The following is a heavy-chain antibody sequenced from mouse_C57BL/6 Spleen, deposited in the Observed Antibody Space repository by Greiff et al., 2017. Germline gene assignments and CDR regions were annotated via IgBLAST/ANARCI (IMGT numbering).Heavy chain of an antibody. J-gene: IGHJ4*01. D-gene: IGHD5-1*01. V-gene: IGHV1-69*01. CDR3: ARGGRYLYAMEG. CDR2: IDPSDSYT. Sequence: QVQLQQSGAELVMPGASVKLSCKASGYTFTSYWMHWVKQRPGQGLEWIGEIDPSDSYTNYNQKFKGKSTLTVDKSSSTAYMQLSSLTSEDSAVYYCARGGRYLYAMEGWGQGTSVTVSS. CDR1: GYTFTSYW.